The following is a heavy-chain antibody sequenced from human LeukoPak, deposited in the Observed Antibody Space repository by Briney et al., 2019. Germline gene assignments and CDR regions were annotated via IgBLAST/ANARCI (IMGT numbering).Heavy chain of an antibody. Sequence: ASVKVSWKASGYTFTGYYMHWVRQAPGQGLEWMGWISAYNGNTNYAQKLQGRVTMTTDTSTSTAYMELRSLRSDDTALYYSARESYNSGSYYNDYWGQGTLVTVSS. D-gene: IGHD3-10*01. CDR2: ISAYNGNT. CDR3: ARESYNSGSYYNDY. J-gene: IGHJ4*02. CDR1: GYTFTGYY. V-gene: IGHV1-18*04.